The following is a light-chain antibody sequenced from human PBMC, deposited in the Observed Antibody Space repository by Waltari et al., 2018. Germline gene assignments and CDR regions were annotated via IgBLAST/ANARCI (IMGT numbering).Light chain of an antibody. CDR3: GSYADTSTWV. J-gene: IGLJ3*02. Sequence: QSVLTQPPSASGSPGQSATISCTGSSSDVCGYNSVSWYQRHPGKAPKLMIYDVNKRPSGVPDRFSGSKSGNTASLTVSGLQVEDEGDYYCGSYADTSTWVFGGGTSLTVL. CDR1: SSDVCGYNS. V-gene: IGLV2-8*01. CDR2: DVN.